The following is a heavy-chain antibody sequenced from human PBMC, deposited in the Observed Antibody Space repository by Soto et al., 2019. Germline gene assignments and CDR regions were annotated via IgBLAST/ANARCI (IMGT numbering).Heavy chain of an antibody. Sequence: QVQLVESGGGVVQPGRSLRLSCEASGFTFSSYGMHWVRQAPGKGLEWVAVIWYDGSNKYYADSVKGRFTISRDNSKNTLYLQLNSLRAEDTAVYYCARDPQTGGGWGQGTMVTVSS. CDR1: GFTFSSYG. V-gene: IGHV3-33*01. J-gene: IGHJ3*01. CDR2: IWYDGSNK. D-gene: IGHD2-15*01. CDR3: ARDPQTGGG.